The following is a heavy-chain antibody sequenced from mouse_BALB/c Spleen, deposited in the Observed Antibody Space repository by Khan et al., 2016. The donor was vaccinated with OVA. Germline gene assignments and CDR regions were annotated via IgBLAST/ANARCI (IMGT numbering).Heavy chain of an antibody. CDR3: ARDDGYYEGDY. J-gene: IGHJ4*01. D-gene: IGHD2-3*01. V-gene: IGHV14-3*02. CDR1: GFNIKDTY. CDR2: IDPANGNT. Sequence: VQLKESGAELVKPGASVKLSCTASGFNIKDTYMHWVKQRPEQGLEWIGRIDPANGNTKYDPKFQGKATITADTSSNTAYLQLSSLTSEDTAVYYCARDDGYYEGDYWGQGTSVTVSS.